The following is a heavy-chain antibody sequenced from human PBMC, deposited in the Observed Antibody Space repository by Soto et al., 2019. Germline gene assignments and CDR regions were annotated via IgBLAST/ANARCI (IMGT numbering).Heavy chain of an antibody. V-gene: IGHV3-20*01. CDR2: INWNGGST. D-gene: IGHD5-12*01. CDR3: ARAQGSGYDRGSYYYMDV. CDR1: GFTFDDYG. Sequence: PGGSLRLSCAASGFTFDDYGMSWVRQAPGKGLEWVSGINWNGGSTGYADSVKGRFTISRDNAKNSLYLQMNSLRAEDTALYHCARAQGSGYDRGSYYYMDVWGKGTTVTVSS. J-gene: IGHJ6*03.